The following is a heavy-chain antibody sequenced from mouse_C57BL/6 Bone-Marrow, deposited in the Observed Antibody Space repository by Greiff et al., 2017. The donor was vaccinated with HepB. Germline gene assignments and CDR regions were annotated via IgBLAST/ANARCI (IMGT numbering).Heavy chain of an antibody. CDR1: GYTFTSYW. J-gene: IGHJ3*01. V-gene: IGHV1-59*01. CDR2: IDPSDSYT. Sequence: VQLQQPGAELVRPGTSVKLSCKASGYTFTSYWMHWVKQRPGQGLEWIGVIDPSDSYTNYNQKFKGKATLTVDTSSSTAYMQLSSLTSEDSAVYYCASRGAGTGFAYWGQGALVTVSA. CDR3: ASRGAGTGFAY. D-gene: IGHD4-1*01.